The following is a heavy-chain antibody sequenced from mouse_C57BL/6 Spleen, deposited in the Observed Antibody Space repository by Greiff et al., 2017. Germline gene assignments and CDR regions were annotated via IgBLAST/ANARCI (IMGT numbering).Heavy chain of an antibody. CDR2: IYPGSGST. V-gene: IGHV1-55*01. CDR1: GYTFTSYW. D-gene: IGHD1-1*02. J-gene: IGHJ3*01. Sequence: VQLQQPGAELVKPGASVKMSCKASGYTFTSYWITWVKQRPGQGLEWIGDIYPGSGSTNYNEKFKSKATLTVDTSASTAYMQLSSLTSEDSAVYYCARYGYYVQGADWGKGTLVTVAA. CDR3: ARYGYYVQGAD.